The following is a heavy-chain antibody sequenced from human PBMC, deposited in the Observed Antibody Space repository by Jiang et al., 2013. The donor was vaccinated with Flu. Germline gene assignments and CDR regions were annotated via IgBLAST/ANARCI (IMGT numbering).Heavy chain of an antibody. D-gene: IGHD6-19*01. V-gene: IGHV3-11*03. CDR2: ISSSSSYT. Sequence: IRQAPGKGLEWVSYISSSSSYTNYADSVKGRFTISRDNAKNSLYLQMNSLRAEDTAVYYCAKAVVGAVAGNALPYFDLWGRGTLVTVSS. J-gene: IGHJ2*01. CDR3: AKAVVGAVAGNALPYFDL.